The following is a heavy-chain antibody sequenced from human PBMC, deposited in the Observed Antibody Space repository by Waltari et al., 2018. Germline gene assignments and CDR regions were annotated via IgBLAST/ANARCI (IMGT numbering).Heavy chain of an antibody. Sequence: QVQLVESGGGLVKPGGSLRLSCAAAGSTFSDYHMVWSRQAPGKGLECVSYISSSGSTIYYADSVKGRFTISRDNAKNSLYLQMNSLRAEDTAVYYCARGTTVVTLGDAFDIWGQGTMVTVSS. D-gene: IGHD4-17*01. J-gene: IGHJ3*02. CDR2: ISSSGSTI. CDR3: ARGTTVVTLGDAFDI. CDR1: GSTFSDYH. V-gene: IGHV3-11*01.